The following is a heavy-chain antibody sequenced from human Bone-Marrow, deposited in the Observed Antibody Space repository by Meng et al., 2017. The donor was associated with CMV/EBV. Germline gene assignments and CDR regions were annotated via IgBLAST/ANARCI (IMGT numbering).Heavy chain of an antibody. CDR1: GGSVSSGSYY. CDR2: IYYSGST. J-gene: IGHJ4*02. Sequence: SETLSLTCTVSGGSVSSGSYYWSWIRQPPGKGLEWIGYIYYSGSTNYNPYIKSLVTISVDTSKNQFSLELSSVTAADTAVYYLAGAGYYHFWCGYYTGFDYWGQGTLVTVSS. CDR3: AGAGYYHFWCGYYTGFDY. D-gene: IGHD3-3*01. V-gene: IGHV4-61*01.